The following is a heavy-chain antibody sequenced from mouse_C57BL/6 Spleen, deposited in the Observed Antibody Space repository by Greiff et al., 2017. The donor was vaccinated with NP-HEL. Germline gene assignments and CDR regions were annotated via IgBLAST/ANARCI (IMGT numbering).Heavy chain of an antibody. J-gene: IGHJ4*01. V-gene: IGHV5-17*01. CDR3: ARQGTTVVARAMDY. D-gene: IGHD1-1*01. Sequence: EVQVVESGGGLVKPGGSLKLSCAASGFTFSDYGMHWVRQAPEKGLEWVAYISSGSSTIYYADTVKGRFTISRDNAKNTLFLQMTSLRSEDTAMYYCARQGTTVVARAMDYWGQGTSVTVSS. CDR1: GFTFSDYG. CDR2: ISSGSSTI.